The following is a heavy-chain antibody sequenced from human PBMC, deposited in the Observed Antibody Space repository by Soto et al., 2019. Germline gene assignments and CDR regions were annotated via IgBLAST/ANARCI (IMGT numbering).Heavy chain of an antibody. CDR3: ARGGRSGIAAAGAGWFDP. V-gene: IGHV4-34*01. CDR2: INHSGST. J-gene: IGHJ5*02. CDR1: GGSFSGYY. D-gene: IGHD6-13*01. Sequence: QVQLQQWGAGLLKPSETLSLTCAVYGGSFSGYYWSWIRQPPGKGLEWIGEINHSGSTNYNPSLKSRVTISVDTSKNQFSLKLSSVTAADTAVYYCARGGRSGIAAAGAGWFDPWGQGTLVTVSS.